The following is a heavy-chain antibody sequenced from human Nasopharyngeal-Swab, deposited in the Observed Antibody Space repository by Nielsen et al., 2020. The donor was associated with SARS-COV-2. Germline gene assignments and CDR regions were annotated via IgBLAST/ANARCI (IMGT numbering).Heavy chain of an antibody. Sequence: VRQMPGKGLEWIGYIYYSGSTNYNPSPKSRVTISVDTSKNQFSLKLSSVTAADTAVYYCAREGPAIWFGEYETSKSGMDVWGQGTTVTVSS. J-gene: IGHJ6*02. D-gene: IGHD3-10*01. CDR2: IYYSGST. V-gene: IGHV4-59*01. CDR3: AREGPAIWFGEYETSKSGMDV.